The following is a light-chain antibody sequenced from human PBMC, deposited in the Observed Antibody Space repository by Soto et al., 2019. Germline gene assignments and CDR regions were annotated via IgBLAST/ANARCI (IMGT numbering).Light chain of an antibody. J-gene: IGKJ1*01. CDR1: QSPRVY. V-gene: IGKV1-39*01. Sequence: DIPMTQSPSSLSASVGDRVTITCRASQSPRVYLNWYQQRPGRAPRLLIHGTSSLQSGVPSRFSGSGSGTDFTLIISSLQPEDSATYYCQQSYSMPWTFGHGTKVEV. CDR2: GTS. CDR3: QQSYSMPWT.